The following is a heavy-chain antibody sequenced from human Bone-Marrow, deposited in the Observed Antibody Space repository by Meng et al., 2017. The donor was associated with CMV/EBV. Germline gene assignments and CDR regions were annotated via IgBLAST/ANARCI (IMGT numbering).Heavy chain of an antibody. J-gene: IGHJ5*02. Sequence: ASVKVSCKASGYTFTSYGISWVRQATGQGLEWMGWISAWDGNTKYAQNFQGRVTVTTDKSTSTVYMELRRLRSDDTAIYYCARDRRSSSWYPDWFDPWGQGTLVTVSS. CDR1: GYTFTSYG. CDR3: ARDRRSSSWYPDWFDP. V-gene: IGHV1-18*01. CDR2: ISAWDGNT. D-gene: IGHD6-13*01.